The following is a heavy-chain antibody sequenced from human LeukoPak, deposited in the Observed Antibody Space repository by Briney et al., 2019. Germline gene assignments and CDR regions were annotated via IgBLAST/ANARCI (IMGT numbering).Heavy chain of an antibody. J-gene: IGHJ6*02. Sequence: SETLSLTCAVYGGSFSGYYWSWIRQPPGKGLEWIGEINHSGSTNYNPSLKSRVTISVDTSKYQFSLKLSSVTAADTAVYYCARGGGDYPFYYYYYGMDVWGQGTTVTVSS. CDR2: INHSGST. CDR3: ARGGGDYPFYYYYYGMDV. V-gene: IGHV4-34*01. D-gene: IGHD4-17*01. CDR1: GGSFSGYY.